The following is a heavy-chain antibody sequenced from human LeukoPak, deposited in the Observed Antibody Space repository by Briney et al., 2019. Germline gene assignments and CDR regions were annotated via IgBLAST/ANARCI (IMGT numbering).Heavy chain of an antibody. CDR2: IYYSGST. D-gene: IGHD5-18*01. CDR3: ARTTEGGYTYDYFYYYYMDV. Sequence: PSETLSLTCTVSGGSISSYYWSWIRQPPGKGLEWIAYIYYSGSTNYNPSLKSRVTISVDTSKNQFSLKLRSVTAADTAVYYCARTTEGGYTYDYFYYYYMDVWGKGATVTISS. J-gene: IGHJ6*03. V-gene: IGHV4-59*01. CDR1: GGSISSYY.